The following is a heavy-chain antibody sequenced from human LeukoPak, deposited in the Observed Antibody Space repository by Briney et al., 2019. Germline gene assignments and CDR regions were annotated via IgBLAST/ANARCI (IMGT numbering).Heavy chain of an antibody. CDR1: XFTFSSXX. CDR3: ARDGSIGEYYFDY. J-gene: IGHJ4*02. CDR2: IKQDGGEK. V-gene: IGHV3-7*01. Sequence: LSXXAXXFTFSSXXMSXXRQXXXXXXXXXANIKQDGGEKYYVDSVVGRFTISRDNAKNTLYLQMNSLRADDTAVYYCARDGSIGEYYFDYWGQGTLVTVSS.